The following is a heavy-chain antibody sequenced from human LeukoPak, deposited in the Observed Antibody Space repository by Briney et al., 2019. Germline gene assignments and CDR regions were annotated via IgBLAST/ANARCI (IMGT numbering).Heavy chain of an antibody. J-gene: IGHJ4*02. Sequence: GGSLRLSCVASGFSFSNYAMSWVRQAPGKGLEWVSAIGSDTTSTNYADSVKGRFVISRDNSKNTLYLQMNSLRAEETAVYYCVKEPPGHFDCWGQGTLVTVSS. D-gene: IGHD1-1*01. CDR2: IGSDTTST. CDR1: GFSFSNYA. V-gene: IGHV3-23*01. CDR3: VKEPPGHFDC.